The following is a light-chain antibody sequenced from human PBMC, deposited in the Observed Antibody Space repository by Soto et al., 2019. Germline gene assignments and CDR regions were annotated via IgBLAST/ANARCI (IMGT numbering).Light chain of an antibody. CDR3: QQYYSSPIT. CDR2: WAS. J-gene: IGKJ5*01. V-gene: IGKV4-1*01. CDR1: QSVFYSSSNKNY. Sequence: DIVMTQSPDSLVVSLGERATINCKSSQSVFYSSSNKNYLAWYQQKPGQPPKLLIHWASTREYGVPDRFSGSGSGTDFTLTISSLQADDVAVYYCQQYYSSPITFGQGTRLEIK.